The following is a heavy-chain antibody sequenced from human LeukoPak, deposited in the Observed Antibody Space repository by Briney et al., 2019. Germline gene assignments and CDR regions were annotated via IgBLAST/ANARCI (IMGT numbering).Heavy chain of an antibody. J-gene: IGHJ4*02. Sequence: ASVKVSCKASGYTFTGYYIHWVRQAPGQGLEWMGWVNPNSSGTNYAQNFQGRVTMTRDTSISTAYMKLSRLRSDDTAVYYCARAGYYDSSGYYHPFDYWGQGILVTVSS. CDR2: VNPNSSGT. CDR1: GYTFTGYY. D-gene: IGHD3-22*01. V-gene: IGHV1-2*02. CDR3: ARAGYYDSSGYYHPFDY.